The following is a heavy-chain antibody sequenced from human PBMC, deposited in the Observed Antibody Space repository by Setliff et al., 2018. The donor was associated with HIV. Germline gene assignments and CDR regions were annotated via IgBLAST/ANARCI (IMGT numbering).Heavy chain of an antibody. CDR1: GDSLRGGDYY. V-gene: IGHV4-30-4*08. Sequence: SETLSLTCSVSGDSLRGGDYYYNWIRQSPEKGLEWIGYVSHTGNTYYNPSLKSRVDMSLDISKNQFSLNVSFVTAADTAVYYCARAPPGIQNDAFDVWGQGTMVTVSS. CDR2: VSHTGNT. J-gene: IGHJ3*01. CDR3: ARAPPGIQNDAFDV.